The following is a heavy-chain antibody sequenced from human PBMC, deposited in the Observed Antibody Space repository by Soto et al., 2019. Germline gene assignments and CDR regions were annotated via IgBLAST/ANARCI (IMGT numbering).Heavy chain of an antibody. Sequence: QITLKESGPTLVRPTQTLTLTCTFSGFSLSTSGLGVGWIRQPPGKALEWLALIYWNDDKRYSPSLKARLTIPKDPYKNQVVLTMTNMDPVDTATYYCAHRPSGWYLFDYWGQGTLVTVSS. CDR1: GFSLSTSGLG. V-gene: IGHV2-5*01. D-gene: IGHD6-19*01. CDR3: AHRPSGWYLFDY. J-gene: IGHJ4*02. CDR2: IYWNDDK.